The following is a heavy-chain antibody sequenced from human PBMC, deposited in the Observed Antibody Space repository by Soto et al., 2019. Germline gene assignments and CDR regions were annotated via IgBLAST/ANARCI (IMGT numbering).Heavy chain of an antibody. CDR1: GFTFSSYA. V-gene: IGHV3-23*01. CDR2: ISGSGGST. CDR3: AKVVGAPEGHY. Sequence: EVQLLESGGGLVQPGGSLRLSCAASGFTFSSYAMSWVRQAPGKGLEWVSAISGSGGSTYYAGSVKGRFTISRDNSKNTLYLQMHSLRADDTAVYYCAKVVGAPEGHYWGQGTLVTVSA. J-gene: IGHJ4*02. D-gene: IGHD1-26*01.